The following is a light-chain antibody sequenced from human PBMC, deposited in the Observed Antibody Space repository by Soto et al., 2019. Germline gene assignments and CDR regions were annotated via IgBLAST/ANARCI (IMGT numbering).Light chain of an antibody. CDR2: DAS. CDR3: QQRPNWLT. J-gene: IGKJ3*01. V-gene: IGKV3-11*01. Sequence: EIVLTQSPATLSLSPGERATLSCRARQSVSSYLAWYQQKPGQAPRLLIYDASNRATGIPARFSGSGSGTDFTLTISSLEPEDFAVYYCQQRPNWLTFGPGTKVDI. CDR1: QSVSSY.